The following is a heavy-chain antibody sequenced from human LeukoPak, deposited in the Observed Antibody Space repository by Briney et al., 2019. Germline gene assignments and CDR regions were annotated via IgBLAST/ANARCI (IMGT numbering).Heavy chain of an antibody. D-gene: IGHD4-11*01. CDR2: MNPKNGNT. CDR3: ARETTTNDGVFDY. J-gene: IGHJ4*02. CDR1: RYTFSRHD. V-gene: IGHV1-8*03. Sequence: ASVKVSCKASRYTFSRHDINWVRQATGQGLEWMGWMNPKNGNTGYAQNFQGRVTFTRDTSISTAYMELYNLRSDDTAVYYCARETTTNDGVFDYWGQGTLVIVSS.